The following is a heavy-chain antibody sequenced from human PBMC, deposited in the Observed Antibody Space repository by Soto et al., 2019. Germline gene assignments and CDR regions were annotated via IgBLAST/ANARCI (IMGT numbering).Heavy chain of an antibody. CDR1: GFTFSSYA. Sequence: QVQLVESGGGVVQPGRSLRLSCAASGFTFSSYAMHWVRQAPGKGLEGVAVISYDGSNKYYADSVKGRFTISRDNSKHTLYLQMNSLRAEDTAVYYCARESPFWSGYHKDYWGQGTLVTVSS. CDR3: ARESPFWSGYHKDY. J-gene: IGHJ4*02. D-gene: IGHD3-3*01. V-gene: IGHV3-30-3*01. CDR2: ISYDGSNK.